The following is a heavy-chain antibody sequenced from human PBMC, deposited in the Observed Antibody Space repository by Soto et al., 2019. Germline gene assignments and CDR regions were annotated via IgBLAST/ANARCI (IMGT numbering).Heavy chain of an antibody. V-gene: IGHV1-18*01. CDR2: ISGYNGKT. D-gene: IGHD2-21*02. Sequence: QVQLVQSGGEVKKPGASVKVSCKASGYTFTSYGISWVRQAPGQGLEWMGWISGYNGKTNYAQKIHDRVTMTTDTSTSTVYMELRSLRSDDTAVYYCAREGDVPYYSYGMDVWGQGTTVTVSS. CDR1: GYTFTSYG. J-gene: IGHJ6*02. CDR3: AREGDVPYYSYGMDV.